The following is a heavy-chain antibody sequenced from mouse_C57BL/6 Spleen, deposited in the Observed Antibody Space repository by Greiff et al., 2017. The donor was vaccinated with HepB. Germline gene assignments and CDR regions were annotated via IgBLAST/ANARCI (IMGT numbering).Heavy chain of an antibody. CDR2: IHPNSGST. D-gene: IGHD2-1*01. CDR1: GYTFTSYW. Sequence: QVQLQQPGAELVKPGASVKLSCKASGYTFTSYWMHWVKQRPGQGLEWIGMIHPNSGSTNYNQKFKDKATLTVDKSSSTAYMQLSSLTSEDSAVYYCARSDGNFAMDYWGQGTSVTVSS. V-gene: IGHV1-64*01. J-gene: IGHJ4*01. CDR3: ARSDGNFAMDY.